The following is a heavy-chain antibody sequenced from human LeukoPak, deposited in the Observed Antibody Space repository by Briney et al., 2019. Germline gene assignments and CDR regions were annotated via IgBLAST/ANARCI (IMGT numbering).Heavy chain of an antibody. D-gene: IGHD3-9*01. J-gene: IGHJ4*02. CDR3: ARGLLRYFDWYDY. CDR1: GGSISSSSYY. Sequence: SETLSLTCTVSGGSISSSSYYWGWIRQPPGKGLEWIGSIYYSGSTYYNPSLKSRVTISVDTSKNQFSLKLSSVTAADTAVYYCARGLLRYFDWYDYWGQGTLVTVSS. CDR2: IYYSGST. V-gene: IGHV4-39*07.